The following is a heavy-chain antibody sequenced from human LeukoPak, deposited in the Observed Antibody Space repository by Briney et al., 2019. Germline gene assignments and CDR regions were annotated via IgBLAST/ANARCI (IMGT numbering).Heavy chain of an antibody. V-gene: IGHV1-2*02. CDR1: GYTFTGYY. Sequence: ASVKVSCKASGYTFTGYYMHWVRQAPGQGLEWMGWINPNSGGTNYAQKFQGRVTMTRDTSISTAYMELSRLRSDDTAVYYCARDLVVIAGPDYWGQGTLVTVSS. J-gene: IGHJ4*02. CDR3: ARDLVVIAGPDY. D-gene: IGHD2-21*01. CDR2: INPNSGGT.